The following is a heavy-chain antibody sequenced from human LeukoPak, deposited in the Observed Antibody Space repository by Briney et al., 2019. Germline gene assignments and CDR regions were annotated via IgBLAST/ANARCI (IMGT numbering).Heavy chain of an antibody. V-gene: IGHV4-39*01. CDR2: IYYSGST. J-gene: IGHJ5*02. Sequence: SETLSLTCTVPGGSISSSRDYWAWLRQPPGKGLEWIANIYYSGSTYYSPSLKSRVTISVDTSKNQFSLKLSSVTAADTAVYYCANLTSPGWFDPWGQGILVTVSS. CDR3: ANLTSPGWFDP. CDR1: GGSISSSRDY.